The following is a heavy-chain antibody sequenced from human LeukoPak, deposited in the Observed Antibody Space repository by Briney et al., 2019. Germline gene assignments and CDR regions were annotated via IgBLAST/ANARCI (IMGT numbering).Heavy chain of an antibody. CDR3: ARHGTVRGVLGY. Sequence: SETLSLTCTVSGGATRTHYWSWIWQPPGKGLEWIGYIYYSGSTNYNPSLKSRVIISVDASKNQVSLKLSSVTAADTAVYYCARHGTVRGVLGYWGQGTLVTVSS. CDR2: IYYSGST. D-gene: IGHD3-10*01. J-gene: IGHJ4*02. V-gene: IGHV4-59*08. CDR1: GGATRTHY.